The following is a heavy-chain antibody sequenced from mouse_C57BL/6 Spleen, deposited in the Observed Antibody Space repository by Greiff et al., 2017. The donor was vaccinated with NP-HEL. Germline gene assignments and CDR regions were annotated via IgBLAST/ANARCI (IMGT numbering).Heavy chain of an antibody. V-gene: IGHV5-17*01. J-gene: IGHJ2*01. D-gene: IGHD3-3*01. CDR1: GFTFSDYG. CDR2: ISSGSSTI. CDR3: ARSVGTHFDY. Sequence: DVKLVESGGGLVKPGGSLKLSCAASGFTFSDYGMHWVRQAPEKGLEWVAYISSGSSTIYYADTVKGRFTISRDNAKNTLFLQMTSLRSEDTAMYYCARSVGTHFDYWGQGTTLTVSS.